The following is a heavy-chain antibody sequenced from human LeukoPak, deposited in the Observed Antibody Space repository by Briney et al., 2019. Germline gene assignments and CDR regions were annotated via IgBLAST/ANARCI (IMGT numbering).Heavy chain of an antibody. J-gene: IGHJ4*02. CDR2: INHSGST. CDR1: GGSFSGYY. CDR3: ARLRVTATGYYFDY. Sequence: SETLSLTCAVYGGSFSGYYWSWIRQPPGKGLEWIGEINHSGSTNYNPSLKSRVTISVDTSKNQFSLKLSSVTAADTAVYYCARLRVTATGYYFDYWGQGTLVTVSS. D-gene: IGHD2-21*02. V-gene: IGHV4-34*01.